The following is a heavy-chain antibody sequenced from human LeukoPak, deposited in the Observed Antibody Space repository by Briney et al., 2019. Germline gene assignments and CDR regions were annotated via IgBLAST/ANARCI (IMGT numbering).Heavy chain of an antibody. CDR3: ARHALWDSSGYYYGTFDY. V-gene: IGHV4-4*07. Sequence: SETLSLTCTVSGGSISSYYWSWIRQPAGKGLEWIGRIYTSGSTNYNPSLKSRVTISVDTSKNQFSLKLSSVTAADTAVYYCARHALWDSSGYYYGTFDYWGQGTLVTVSS. D-gene: IGHD3-22*01. CDR1: GGSISSYY. CDR2: IYTSGST. J-gene: IGHJ4*02.